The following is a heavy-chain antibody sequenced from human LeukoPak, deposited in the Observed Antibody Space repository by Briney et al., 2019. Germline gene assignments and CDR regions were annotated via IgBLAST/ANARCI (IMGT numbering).Heavy chain of an antibody. V-gene: IGHV3-48*01. CDR2: ISSSSSTI. J-gene: IGHJ4*02. D-gene: IGHD2-2*01. CDR3: ARDRTIGYCSSTSCYGHSDY. CDR1: GFTFSSYS. Sequence: GGSLRLSCAASGFTFSSYSMNWVRQAPGKGLEWVSYISSSSSTIYYADSVKGRFTISRDNAKNSLYLQMNSLRAEDTAVYYCARDRTIGYCSSTSCYGHSDYWGQGTLVTVSS.